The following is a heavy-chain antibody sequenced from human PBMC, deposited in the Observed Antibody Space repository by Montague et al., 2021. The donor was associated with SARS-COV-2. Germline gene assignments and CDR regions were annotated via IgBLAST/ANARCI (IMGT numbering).Heavy chain of an antibody. CDR2: INYSGTT. Sequence: SETLSLTCSVSGGSISDRTYYWGCIRQSPGKGLEWIGPINYSGTTYYXPSLKSRVTISLDTAKNQFSLKLTSVTAADTAVYYCARHWGIAAADNWGQGTLVTVSS. CDR3: ARHWGIAAADN. J-gene: IGHJ4*02. CDR1: GGSISDRTYY. V-gene: IGHV4-39*01. D-gene: IGHD6-13*01.